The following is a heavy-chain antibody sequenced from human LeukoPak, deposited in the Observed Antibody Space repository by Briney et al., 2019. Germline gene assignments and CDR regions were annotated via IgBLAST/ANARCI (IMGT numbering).Heavy chain of an antibody. J-gene: IGHJ4*02. D-gene: IGHD3-16*01. CDR1: GGSITTSGHY. CDR2: IDYRERT. V-gene: IGHV4-39*01. CDR3: ANYVSGTMRDY. Sequence: SETLSLTCTVSGGSITTSGHYWGWIRQPPGKGLEWIGSIDYRERTTYNPSLKSRVTISADTSRNQFSLKLSSVTATDTAVYYCANYVSGTMRDYWGQGTLVTVSS.